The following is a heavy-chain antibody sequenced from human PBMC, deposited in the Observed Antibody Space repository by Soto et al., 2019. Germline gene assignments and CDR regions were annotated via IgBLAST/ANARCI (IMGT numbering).Heavy chain of an antibody. CDR2: IKQDGSEK. Sequence: GGSLRLSCAAFGFNFSIPWLRVVRQATVRRLAWVANIKQDGSEKYYVDSVKGRFTLSRDNAKKSLYLQRNSLMAEDRTVYDFARDLEFRLAHYRRQGTLVTVAP. CDR1: GFNFSIPW. J-gene: IGHJ4*02. V-gene: IGHV3-7*01. CDR3: ARDLEFRLAHY. D-gene: IGHD3-9*01.